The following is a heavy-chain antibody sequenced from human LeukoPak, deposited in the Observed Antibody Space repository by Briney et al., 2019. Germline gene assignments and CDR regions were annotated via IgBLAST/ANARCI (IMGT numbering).Heavy chain of an antibody. CDR1: GGSISSGNW. J-gene: IGHJ6*02. D-gene: IGHD1-14*01. CDR2: IYHSGST. CDR3: AREGGSSGRMDV. Sequence: SETLSLTCAVSGGSISSGNWWSWVRQPPGKGLEWIGEIYHSGSTNYNPSLKSRVTISVDKSKNQFSLKPSSVTAADTAVYYCAREGGSSGRMDVWGQGTTVTVSS. V-gene: IGHV4-4*02.